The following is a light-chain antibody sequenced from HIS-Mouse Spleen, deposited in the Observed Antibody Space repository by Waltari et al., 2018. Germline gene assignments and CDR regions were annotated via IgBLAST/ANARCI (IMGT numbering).Light chain of an antibody. CDR3: QVWDSSSDHYV. CDR2: DDS. CDR1: NLGSKS. V-gene: IGLV3-21*02. Sequence: SYVLTQPPSVSVAPGQTARITCGGNNLGSKSGHWYQQKPGQAPGLVVYDDSDRPSGIPERFSGSNSGNTATLTISRVEAGDEADYYCQVWDSSSDHYVFGTGTKVTVL. J-gene: IGLJ1*01.